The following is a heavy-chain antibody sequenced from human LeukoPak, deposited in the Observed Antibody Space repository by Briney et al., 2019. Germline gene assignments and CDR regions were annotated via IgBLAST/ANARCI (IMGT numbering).Heavy chain of an antibody. CDR1: GYTFTSYD. J-gene: IGHJ5*02. V-gene: IGHV1-8*01. D-gene: IGHD5-24*01. CDR3: ARVRPPRGGYNLGGWFDP. CDR2: MNPNSGNT. Sequence: ASVKVSCKASGYTFTSYDINWVRQATGQGLEWMGWMNPNSGNTGYAQKFQGRVTMTRNTSISTAYMELSSLRSEDTAVYYCARVRPPRGGYNLGGWFDPWGQGTLVTVSS.